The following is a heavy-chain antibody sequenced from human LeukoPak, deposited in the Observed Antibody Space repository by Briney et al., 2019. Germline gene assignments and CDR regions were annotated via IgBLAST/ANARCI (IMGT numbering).Heavy chain of an antibody. D-gene: IGHD1-26*01. CDR2: ISWNSGSI. Sequence: GRSLRLSCEASGFTFDDYAMHWVRQAPGKGLEWVSGISWNSGSIGYADSVKGRFTISRDNAKNSLYLQMNSLRAEDTALYYCAKGLVGAPLGAFDIWGQGTMVTVSS. V-gene: IGHV3-9*01. CDR1: GFTFDDYA. J-gene: IGHJ3*02. CDR3: AKGLVGAPLGAFDI.